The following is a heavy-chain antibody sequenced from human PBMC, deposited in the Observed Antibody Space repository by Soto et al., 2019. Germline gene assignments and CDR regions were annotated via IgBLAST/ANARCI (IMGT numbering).Heavy chain of an antibody. D-gene: IGHD6-19*01. CDR3: ARVELPVAGTGFYFDY. CDR1: GFTFSSYA. Sequence: QVQLVESGGDVVKPGRSLRISCAASGFTFSSYAMHWVRQAPGKGLEWVTVISYDGSNKYYADSVKGRFTISRDNSKNTLYLKMNSLRAEYTAVYYCARVELPVAGTGFYFDYWGQVTLVTGSS. CDR2: ISYDGSNK. J-gene: IGHJ4*02. V-gene: IGHV3-30-3*01.